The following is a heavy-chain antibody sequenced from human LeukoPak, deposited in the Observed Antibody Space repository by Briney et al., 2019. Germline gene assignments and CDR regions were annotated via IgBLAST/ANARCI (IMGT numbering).Heavy chain of an antibody. CDR3: ANTLVPAAMLDAFDI. D-gene: IGHD2-2*01. J-gene: IGHJ3*02. Sequence: GGSLRLSCAASGFTFSSFAMHWVRQAPGKGLEWVAVISYDGANKYYADSVKGRFTISRDNSKNTLYLQMNSLRTEDTAVYYCANTLVPAAMLDAFDIWGQGTMVTVSS. V-gene: IGHV3-30-3*01. CDR2: ISYDGANK. CDR1: GFTFSSFA.